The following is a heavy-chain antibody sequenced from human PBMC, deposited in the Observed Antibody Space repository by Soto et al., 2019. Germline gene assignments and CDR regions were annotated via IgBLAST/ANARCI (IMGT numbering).Heavy chain of an antibody. CDR1: GYTFTSYA. CDR2: INAGNGNT. V-gene: IGHV1-3*01. J-gene: IGHJ6*02. CDR3: AREDLIVVVIPRGMDV. Sequence: ASVKVSCKASGYTFTSYAMHWVRQAPGQRLEWMGWINAGNGNTKYSQKFQGRVTITRDTSASTAYMELSSLRSEDTAVYYCAREDLIVVVIPRGMDVWGQGTTVTVSS. D-gene: IGHD3-22*01.